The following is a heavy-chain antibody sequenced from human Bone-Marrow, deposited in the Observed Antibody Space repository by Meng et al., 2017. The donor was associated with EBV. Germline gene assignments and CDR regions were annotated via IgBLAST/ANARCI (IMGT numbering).Heavy chain of an antibody. D-gene: IGHD6-19*01. V-gene: IGHV3-30-3*01. CDR2: ISYDGSNK. CDR1: GFTFSSYA. Sequence: QVQLVESGGGVVQSGRSLTLSCAASGFTFSSYAMHWVRQAPGKGLEWVAVISYDGSNKYYADSVKGRFTISRDNSKNTLYLQMNSLRAEDTAVYYCARDRGLGYFDLWGRGTLVTVST. J-gene: IGHJ2*01. CDR3: ARDRGLGYFDL.